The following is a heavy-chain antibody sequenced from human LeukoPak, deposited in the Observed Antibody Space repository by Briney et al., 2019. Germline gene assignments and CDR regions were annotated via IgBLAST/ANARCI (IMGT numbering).Heavy chain of an antibody. J-gene: IGHJ5*02. V-gene: IGHV1-69*04. Sequence: ASVKVSCKASGGTFSSYAVSWVRQAPGQGLEWMGRIIPIFGIANYAQKFQGRVTITADKSTSTAYMELSSLRSEDTAVYYCARAKNWFDPWGQGTLVTVSS. CDR2: IIPIFGIA. CDR3: ARAKNWFDP. CDR1: GGTFSSYA.